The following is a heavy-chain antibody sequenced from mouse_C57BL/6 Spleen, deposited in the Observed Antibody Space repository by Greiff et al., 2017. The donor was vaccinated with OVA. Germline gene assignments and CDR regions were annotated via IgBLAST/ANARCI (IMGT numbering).Heavy chain of an antibody. D-gene: IGHD3-1*01. J-gene: IGHJ1*03. CDR3: ARSRHGYFDV. V-gene: IGHV1-54*01. Sequence: QVQLQQSGAELVRPGTSVKVSCKASGYAFTNYLIEWVKQRPGQGLEWIGVINPGSGGTNYNEKFKGKATLTADKSSSTAYMQLSSLTSEDSAVYFCARSRHGYFDVWGTGTTVTVSS. CDR2: INPGSGGT. CDR1: GYAFTNYL.